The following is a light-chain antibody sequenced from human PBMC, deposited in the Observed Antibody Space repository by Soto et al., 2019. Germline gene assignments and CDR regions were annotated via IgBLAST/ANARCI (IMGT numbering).Light chain of an antibody. Sequence: EIVLTQSPGTLSLSPGERATLSCRASQSVSSSYLAWYQQKPGQAPRLLIYGASSRATGIPDRFSGSGSGAYYTLTLSRLEPEDFAVYYCQQYGSSPYTFGQGTKLEIK. J-gene: IGKJ2*01. CDR3: QQYGSSPYT. V-gene: IGKV3-20*01. CDR1: QSVSSSY. CDR2: GAS.